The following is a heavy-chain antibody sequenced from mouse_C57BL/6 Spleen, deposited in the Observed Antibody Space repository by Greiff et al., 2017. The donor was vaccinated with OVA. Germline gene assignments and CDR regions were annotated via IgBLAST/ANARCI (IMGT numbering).Heavy chain of an antibody. V-gene: IGHV1-18*01. CDR1: GYTFTDYN. Sequence: DVKLQESGPELVKPGASVKIPCKASGYTFTDYNMDWVKQSHGKSLEWIGDINPNNGGTIYNQKFKGKATLTVDKSSSTAYMELRSLTSEDTAVYYCARGHYGSSYWYFDVWGTGTTVTVSS. CDR2: INPNNGGT. J-gene: IGHJ1*03. CDR3: ARGHYGSSYWYFDV. D-gene: IGHD1-1*01.